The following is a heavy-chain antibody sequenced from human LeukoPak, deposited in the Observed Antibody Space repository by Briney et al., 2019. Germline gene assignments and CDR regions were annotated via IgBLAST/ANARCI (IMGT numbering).Heavy chain of an antibody. CDR3: ARDQPISIYSSSSWEYYYYMDV. CDR1: GFTFTRFA. J-gene: IGHJ6*03. D-gene: IGHD6-6*01. Sequence: QPGGSLRLSCAASGFTFTRFAMHWVRQAPGKGLEWVAVISYDGSNKYYADSVKGRFTISRDNAKNSLYLQMNSLRAEDTAVYYCARDQPISIYSSSSWEYYYYMDVWGKGTTVTVSS. V-gene: IGHV3-30-3*01. CDR2: ISYDGSNK.